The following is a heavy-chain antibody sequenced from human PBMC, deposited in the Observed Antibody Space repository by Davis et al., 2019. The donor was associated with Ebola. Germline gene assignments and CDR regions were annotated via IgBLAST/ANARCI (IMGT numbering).Heavy chain of an antibody. J-gene: IGHJ4*02. Sequence: PSETLSLTCAVYGGSFSGYYWSWIRQPPGKGLEWIGEVNHSGSNIFNPSLKSRVTISVDTSKSPFTLELRSVTAADTAVYFCASLNDLGGSFVGSLPYWGQGTLVTVSS. CDR1: GGSFSGYY. V-gene: IGHV4-34*01. CDR2: VNHSGSN. CDR3: ASLNDLGGSFVGSLPY. D-gene: IGHD3/OR15-3a*01.